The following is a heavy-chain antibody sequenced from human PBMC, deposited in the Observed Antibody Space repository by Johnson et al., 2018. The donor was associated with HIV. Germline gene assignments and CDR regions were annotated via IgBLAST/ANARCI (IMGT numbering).Heavy chain of an antibody. CDR3: VFFYASFDI. J-gene: IGHJ3*02. CDR2: IKQDGSEK. Sequence: VQLVESGGGVVQPGTSLRLSCDTPEFTLRNSGLYWVRQAPGKGLEWVANIKQDGSEKYYVDSVKGRFTISRDNSKNTLYLQMNSLRAEDTAVYYCVFFYASFDIWGQGTMVTVSS. V-gene: IGHV3-30*02. D-gene: IGHD2/OR15-2a*01. CDR1: EFTLRNSG.